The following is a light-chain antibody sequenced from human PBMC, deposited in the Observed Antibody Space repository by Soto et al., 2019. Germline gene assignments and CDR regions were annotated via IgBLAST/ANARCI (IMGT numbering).Light chain of an antibody. Sequence: DIQMTQSPSSLSASVGDRVTITCRASQGISHYLAWYQQKPGKVPKLLIYTASTLQSGVPSRFSGSGSGTDFTLAISSLQPEDVATYYCQKYNSAPHTFGHGTKVEIK. V-gene: IGKV1-27*01. J-gene: IGKJ1*01. CDR3: QKYNSAPHT. CDR1: QGISHY. CDR2: TAS.